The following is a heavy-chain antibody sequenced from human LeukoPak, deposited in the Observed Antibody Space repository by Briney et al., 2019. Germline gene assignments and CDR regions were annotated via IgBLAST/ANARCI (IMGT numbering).Heavy chain of an antibody. J-gene: IGHJ4*02. CDR1: GFTFSSYG. CDR2: ISYDGSNK. CDR3: AKGVAGTFDY. V-gene: IGHV3-30*18. D-gene: IGHD6-19*01. Sequence: GGTLRLSCAASGFTFSSYGMHWVRQAPGKGLEWVAVISYDGSNKYYADSVKGRFTISRDNSKNTLYLQMNSLRAEDTAVYYCAKGVAGTFDYWGQGTLVTVSS.